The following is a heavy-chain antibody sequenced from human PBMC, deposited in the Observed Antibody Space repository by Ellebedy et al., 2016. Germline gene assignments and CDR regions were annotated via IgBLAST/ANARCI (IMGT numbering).Heavy chain of an antibody. CDR1: GYTFTSYY. J-gene: IGHJ4*02. CDR2: ISAYNGNT. CDR3: ATGGDYYGSGSIFDY. D-gene: IGHD3-10*01. Sequence: ASVKVSCKASGYTFTSYYMHWVRQATGQGLEWMGWISAYNGNTNYAQKLQGRVTMTTDTSTSTAYMELSSLRSEDTAVYYCATGGDYYGSGSIFDYWGQGTLVTVSS. V-gene: IGHV1-18*04.